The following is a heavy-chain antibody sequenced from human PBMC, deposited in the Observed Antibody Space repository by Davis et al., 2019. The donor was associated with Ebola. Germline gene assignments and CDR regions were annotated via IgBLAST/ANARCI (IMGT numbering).Heavy chain of an antibody. J-gene: IGHJ5*02. V-gene: IGHV1-69*13. D-gene: IGHD3-10*01. CDR1: GGTFSTYG. CDR3: ARGRGRFGELIKNWFDP. CDR2: IIPIFGTA. Sequence: SVKVSCKASGGTFSTYGINWVRQAPGQGLEWMGGIIPIFGTANYAQKFQGRVTITADESTSTAYMELSSLRSEDTAVYYCARGRGRFGELIKNWFDPWGQGTLVTVSS.